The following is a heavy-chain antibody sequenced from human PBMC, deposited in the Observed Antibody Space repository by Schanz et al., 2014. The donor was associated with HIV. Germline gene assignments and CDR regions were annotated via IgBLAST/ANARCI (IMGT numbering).Heavy chain of an antibody. CDR2: LSYDGTNK. CDR1: GFTFSSYG. J-gene: IGHJ6*02. CDR3: ANTEFPYSSSSDYYYGMDV. D-gene: IGHD6-6*01. V-gene: IGHV3-30*18. Sequence: VQLVESGGGLVKPGGSLRLSCAASGFTFSSYGMHWVRQSPGKGLEWVAVLSYDGTNKYYADSVKGRFTISRDNSKNTLYLQMNSLRAEDTAVYYCANTEFPYSSSSDYYYGMDVWGQGTTVTVSS.